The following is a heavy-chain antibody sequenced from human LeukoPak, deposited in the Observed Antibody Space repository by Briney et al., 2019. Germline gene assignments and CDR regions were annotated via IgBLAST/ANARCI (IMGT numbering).Heavy chain of an antibody. D-gene: IGHD3-16*01. CDR3: ARDGRFGFLAAFDI. V-gene: IGHV3-48*02. Sequence: GGSLRLSCAAPGVTFSSYSMKWGREGPGKGLEWISYISGSGSVSYYEDSVKGRFTISRENAKNSLYLQMNSLRDEDTALYYCARDGRFGFLAAFDIWGQGTMVTVSS. J-gene: IGHJ3*02. CDR2: ISGSGSVS. CDR1: GVTFSSYS.